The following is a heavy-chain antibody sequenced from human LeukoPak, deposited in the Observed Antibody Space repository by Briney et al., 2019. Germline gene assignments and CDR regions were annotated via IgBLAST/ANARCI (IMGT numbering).Heavy chain of an antibody. CDR1: GDSVSSNTAG. D-gene: IGHD3-16*01. J-gene: IGHJ5*02. CDR3: ARGGGAIAT. V-gene: IGHV6-1*01. Sequence: SQTLSLTCAISGDSVSSNTAGWSWIRQSPSRGLEWLGRTYYRSKWYNDYAVSVKSRITINPDTSKNQLSLQLNSVTPEDTAVYYCARGGGAIATWGQETLVTVSS. CDR2: TYYRSKWYN.